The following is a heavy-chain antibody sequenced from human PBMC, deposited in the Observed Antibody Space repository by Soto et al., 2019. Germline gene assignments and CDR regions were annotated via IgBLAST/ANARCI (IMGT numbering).Heavy chain of an antibody. D-gene: IGHD2-15*01. CDR1: GGTFSSYA. Sequence: ASVKVSCKASGGTFSSYAISWVRQAPGQGLEWMGGIIPIFGTANYAQKFQGRVTITADESTSTAYMELSSLRSEDPAVYYCARDACPICSGGSCYFDYWGQGTLVTVSS. J-gene: IGHJ4*02. CDR2: IIPIFGTA. CDR3: ARDACPICSGGSCYFDY. V-gene: IGHV1-69*13.